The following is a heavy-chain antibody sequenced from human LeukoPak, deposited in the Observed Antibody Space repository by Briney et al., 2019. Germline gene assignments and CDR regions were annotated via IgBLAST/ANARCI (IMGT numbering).Heavy chain of an antibody. CDR1: GASISSNNW. D-gene: IGHD6-19*01. Sequence: SGTLSLTCAVSGASISSNNWWNWVRQPPGKGLEWIGEIYHSGSTNYSPSLKSRITISVDKSKNHFSLKLTSVTAADTAIYYCAAAAVAVDYWGQGTLVTVSS. J-gene: IGHJ4*02. CDR2: IYHSGST. V-gene: IGHV4-4*02. CDR3: AAAAVAVDY.